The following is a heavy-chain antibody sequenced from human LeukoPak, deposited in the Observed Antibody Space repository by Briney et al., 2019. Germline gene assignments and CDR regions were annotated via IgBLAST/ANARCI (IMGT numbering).Heavy chain of an antibody. J-gene: IGHJ4*02. CDR3: ARGRYSSGWYDY. D-gene: IGHD6-19*01. Sequence: GGSLRLSCAASGFTFSSYWMSWVRQAPGKGLEWVSAISGSGGSTYYADSVKGRFTISRDNSKNTLYLQMNSLRAEDTAVYYCARGRYSSGWYDYWGQGTLVTVSS. CDR1: GFTFSSYW. CDR2: ISGSGGST. V-gene: IGHV3-23*01.